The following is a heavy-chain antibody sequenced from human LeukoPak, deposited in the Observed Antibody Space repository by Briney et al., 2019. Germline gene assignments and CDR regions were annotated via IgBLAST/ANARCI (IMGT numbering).Heavy chain of an antibody. V-gene: IGHV3-23*01. Sequence: GGSLRLSCAASGFTFSSYAMSWVRQAPGKGLEWVSAISGSGGSTYYADSVKGRFTISRDNSKNTLYLQMNSLKTEDTAVYYCTTWWELPKAYFDYWGQGTLVTVSS. CDR3: TTWWELPKAYFDY. CDR2: ISGSGGST. D-gene: IGHD1-26*01. CDR1: GFTFSSYA. J-gene: IGHJ4*02.